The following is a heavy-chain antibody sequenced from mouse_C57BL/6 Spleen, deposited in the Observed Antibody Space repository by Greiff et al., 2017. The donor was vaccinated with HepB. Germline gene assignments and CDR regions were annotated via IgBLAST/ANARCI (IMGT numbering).Heavy chain of an antibody. V-gene: IGHV1-55*01. CDR2: IYPGSGST. J-gene: IGHJ1*03. CDR1: GYTFTSYW. D-gene: IGHD2-2*01. Sequence: LQQPGAELVKPGASVKMSCKASGYTFTSYWITWVKQRPGQGLEWIGDIYPGSGSTNYNEKFKSKATLTVDTSSSTAYMQLSSLTSEDSAVYYCARGRGYQVWYFDVWGTGTTVTVSS. CDR3: ARGRGYQVWYFDV.